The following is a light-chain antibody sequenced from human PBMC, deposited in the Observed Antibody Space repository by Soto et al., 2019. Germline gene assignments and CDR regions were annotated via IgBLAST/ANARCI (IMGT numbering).Light chain of an antibody. V-gene: IGKV1-12*01. J-gene: IGKJ4*01. CDR2: AAS. Sequence: ILLTQSPATLSVSLLDRASITFLASQIISSCLAWYQQKPGKAPKLLIYAASSLQSGVASRFSGSGSGTDFTLTISSLQPEDFATYYCQQANSLPLTFGGGTKVDI. CDR1: QIISSC. CDR3: QQANSLPLT.